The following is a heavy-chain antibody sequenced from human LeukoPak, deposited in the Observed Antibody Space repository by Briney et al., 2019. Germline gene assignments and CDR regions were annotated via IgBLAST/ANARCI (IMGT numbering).Heavy chain of an antibody. CDR1: GGSFSGYY. D-gene: IGHD4-17*01. J-gene: IGHJ4*02. V-gene: IGHV4-34*01. CDR3: ARGQGTVTTH. CDR2: INHSGSA. Sequence: SSETLSLTCTVSGGSFSGYYCTWIRQPPGKGLEWIGEINHSGSANYNPSLKSRVTISLDTFKNQFSLKLSSVTAADTAVYYCARGQGTVTTHWGQGTLVTVSS.